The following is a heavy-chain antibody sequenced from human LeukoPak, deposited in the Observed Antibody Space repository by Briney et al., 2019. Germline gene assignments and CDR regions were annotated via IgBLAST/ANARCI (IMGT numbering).Heavy chain of an antibody. CDR2: ISDDGSRK. Sequence: GRSLRLSCAASGFTFSSYAMHWVRQAPGKGLEWVAVISDDGSRKYYTDSVKGRFTISRDNSKNTLYLQMNSLRAEGTAVYYCARGAGTGTTDFDYWGQGTQVTVSS. CDR1: GFTFSSYA. CDR3: ARGAGTGTTDFDY. V-gene: IGHV3-30-3*01. D-gene: IGHD1-7*01. J-gene: IGHJ4*02.